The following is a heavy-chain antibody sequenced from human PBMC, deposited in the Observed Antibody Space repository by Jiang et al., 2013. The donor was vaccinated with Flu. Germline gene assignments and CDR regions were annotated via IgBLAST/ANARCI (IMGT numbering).Heavy chain of an antibody. J-gene: IGHJ4*02. V-gene: IGHV4-31*03. CDR2: IYYSGST. CDR1: GGSISSSRYY. CDR3: GGYYDSSGYYSVFSQDY. D-gene: IGHD3-22*01. Sequence: GLVKPSETLSLTCTVSGGSISSSRYYFGWIRQHPGKGLEWIGYIYYSGSTYYNPSLKSRVTISVDTSKNQFSLKLGSVTAADTAVYYCGGYYDSSGYYSVFSQDYWGQGTLVTVSS.